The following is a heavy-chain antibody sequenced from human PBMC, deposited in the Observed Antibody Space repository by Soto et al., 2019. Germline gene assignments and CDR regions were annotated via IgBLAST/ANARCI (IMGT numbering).Heavy chain of an antibody. CDR2: ISGSGGST. CDR3: ARGPGYCSGGSCYQPQY. CDR1: GFTFSSYA. V-gene: IGHV3-23*01. J-gene: IGHJ4*02. Sequence: PGGSLRLSCAASGFTFSSYAMSWVRQAPGKGLEWVSAISGSGGSTYYADSVKGRFTISRDNSKNTLYLQMNSLRAEDTAVYYCARGPGYCSGGSCYQPQYWGQGTLVTVSS. D-gene: IGHD2-15*01.